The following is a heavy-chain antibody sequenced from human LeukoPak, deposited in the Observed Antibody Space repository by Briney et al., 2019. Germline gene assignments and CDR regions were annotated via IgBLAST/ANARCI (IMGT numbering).Heavy chain of an antibody. CDR1: GDSIRKDY. D-gene: IGHD3-10*02. Sequence: SETLSLTCTVSGDSIRKDYWSWIRQPPGKGLEWIGYVYYSGSTNSNPSLKSRVTISLDTSKNQFSLKLTSVTAADTAVYYCARGPKFGESYYYGMDVWGQGTTVTVSS. V-gene: IGHV4-59*01. CDR2: VYYSGST. J-gene: IGHJ6*02. CDR3: ARGPKFGESYYYGMDV.